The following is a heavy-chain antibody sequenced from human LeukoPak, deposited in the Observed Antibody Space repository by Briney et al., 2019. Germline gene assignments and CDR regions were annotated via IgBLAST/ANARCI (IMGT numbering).Heavy chain of an antibody. D-gene: IGHD3-9*01. V-gene: IGHV3-23*01. J-gene: IGHJ4*02. CDR2: ISRSGGTT. Sequence: GGSLRLSCSASGFTFSSYAMSWVRQAPGKGLEWVSTISRSGGTTYYADSVKGRVTISRDNSNNTLYLRMNSLRAEDTAVYYCAKVIYTTDWSYFDNWGQGTLFTVSS. CDR3: AKVIYTTDWSYFDN. CDR1: GFTFSSYA.